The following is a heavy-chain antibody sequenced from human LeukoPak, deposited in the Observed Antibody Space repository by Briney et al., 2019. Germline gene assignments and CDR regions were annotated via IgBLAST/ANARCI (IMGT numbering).Heavy chain of an antibody. CDR2: ISAYNGNT. CDR1: GGTFSSYA. Sequence: GASVKVSCKASGGTFSSYAIRWVRQAPGQGLEWMGWISAYNGNTNYAQKLQGRVTMTTDTSTSTAYMGLRSPRSDDTAVYYCAIRGYSYGYEPQDYYYGMDVWGQGTTVTVSS. J-gene: IGHJ6*02. V-gene: IGHV1-18*01. D-gene: IGHD5-18*01. CDR3: AIRGYSYGYEPQDYYYGMDV.